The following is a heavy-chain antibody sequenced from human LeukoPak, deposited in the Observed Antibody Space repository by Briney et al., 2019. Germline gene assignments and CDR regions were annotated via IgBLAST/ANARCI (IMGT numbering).Heavy chain of an antibody. CDR1: GGSISTYY. D-gene: IGHD5-12*01. CDR2: IYYSGSN. J-gene: IGHJ4*02. Sequence: SPSETLSLTCTVSGGSISTYYWSWIRQSPGKGLEWIGHIYYSGSNKYNPSLKSRVTISLDTSKNQFSLKLTSVIAADTAVYYCARGPYSGYTLRPLDYWGQGTLVTVSS. V-gene: IGHV4-59*01. CDR3: ARGPYSGYTLRPLDY.